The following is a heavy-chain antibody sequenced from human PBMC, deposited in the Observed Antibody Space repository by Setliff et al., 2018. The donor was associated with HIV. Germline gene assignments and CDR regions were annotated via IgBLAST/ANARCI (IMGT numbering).Heavy chain of an antibody. D-gene: IGHD1-26*01. J-gene: IGHJ4*02. CDR3: AKSGSYLKDYLDY. CDR1: RFSFTSYA. Sequence: GESLKISCAASRFSFTSYAMNWVRQAPGKGLEWVSFISTSGGTTYYADSVKGRFTISRDNSKNTLYLQMTSLRADDAAVYYCAKSGSYLKDYLDYWGQGTLVTVSS. CDR2: ISTSGGTT. V-gene: IGHV3-23*01.